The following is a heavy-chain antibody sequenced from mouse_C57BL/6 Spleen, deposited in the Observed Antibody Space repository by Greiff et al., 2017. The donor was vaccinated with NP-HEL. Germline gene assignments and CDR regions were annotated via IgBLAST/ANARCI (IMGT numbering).Heavy chain of an antibody. Sequence: EVQGVESGGGLVKPGGSLKLSCAASGFTFSSYAMSWVRQTPEKRLEWVATISDGGSYTYYPDNVKGRFTISRDNAKNNLYLQMSHLKSEDTAMYYCARWGALRGFAYWGQGTLVTVSA. V-gene: IGHV5-4*01. CDR3: ARWGALRGFAY. CDR2: ISDGGSYT. J-gene: IGHJ3*01. CDR1: GFTFSSYA.